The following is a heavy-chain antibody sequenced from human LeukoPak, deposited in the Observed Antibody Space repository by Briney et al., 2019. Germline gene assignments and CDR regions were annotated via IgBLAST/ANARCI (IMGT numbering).Heavy chain of an antibody. Sequence: SETLSLTCAVYGGSFSGYYWSWIRQPPGKGLEWIGEINHSGSTNYNPSLKSRVTISVDTSKNQFSLKLSSVTAADTAVYYCAREIYSSSWYNWFDPWGRGTLVTVSS. V-gene: IGHV4-34*01. J-gene: IGHJ5*02. CDR3: AREIYSSSWYNWFDP. D-gene: IGHD6-13*01. CDR1: GGSFSGYY. CDR2: INHSGST.